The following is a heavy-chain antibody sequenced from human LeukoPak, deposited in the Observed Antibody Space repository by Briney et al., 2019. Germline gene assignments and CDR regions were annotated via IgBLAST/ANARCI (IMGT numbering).Heavy chain of an antibody. CDR2: IFHNGGT. CDR3: VRAPHCTSSACYEGGYYMDV. D-gene: IGHD2-2*01. Sequence: SETLSLTCSVSGYSITSGYYWGWVRQPPGQGLEWIGTIFHNGGTYYNPSLKSRITLSVDTSKNQFSLKLRSVTAADTAVFYCVRAPHCTSSACYEGGYYMDVWGKGTTVTDSS. V-gene: IGHV4-38-2*02. J-gene: IGHJ6*03. CDR1: GYSITSGYY.